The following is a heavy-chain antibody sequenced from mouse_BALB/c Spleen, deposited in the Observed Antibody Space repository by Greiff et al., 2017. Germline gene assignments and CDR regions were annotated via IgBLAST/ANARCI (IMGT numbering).Heavy chain of an antibody. CDR2: ISSGGST. CDR3: ASSFITTVPWFAY. D-gene: IGHD1-1*01. CDR1: GFTFSSYA. Sequence: EVKLEESGGGLVKPGGSLKLSCAASGFTFSSYAMSWVRQTPEKRLEWVASISSGGSTYYPDSVKGRFTISRDNARNILYLQMSSLRSEDTAMYYCASSFITTVPWFAYWGQGTLVTVSA. V-gene: IGHV5-6-5*01. J-gene: IGHJ3*01.